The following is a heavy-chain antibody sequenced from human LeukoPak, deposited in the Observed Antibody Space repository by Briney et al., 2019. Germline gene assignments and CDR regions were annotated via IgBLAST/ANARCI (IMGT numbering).Heavy chain of an antibody. J-gene: IGHJ4*02. D-gene: IGHD6-13*01. CDR3: ARHIAILGEWGFDC. CDR1: GASITNNW. CDR2: IHQDGEP. Sequence: PSETLSLTCAVSGASITNNWWSWVRQSPGKGLEWIGEIHQDGEPHYNTSLASRVTLSLDSAQNQFSLKLTSVTAADTAMYYCARHIAILGEWGFDCWGQGTLVTVSS. V-gene: IGHV4-4*02.